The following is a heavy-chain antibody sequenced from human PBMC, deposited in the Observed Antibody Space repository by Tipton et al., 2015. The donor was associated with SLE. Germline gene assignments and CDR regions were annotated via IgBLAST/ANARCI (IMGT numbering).Heavy chain of an antibody. CDR3: ARAPGLERSYSHFYYMDV. CDR2: IYYSGRT. J-gene: IGHJ6*03. D-gene: IGHD1-1*01. CDR1: GGSISSSSYY. Sequence: TLSLTCTVSGGSISSSSYYWGWIRQSPGKGLEWIGYIYYSGRTYYNPSLKSRVAMSVDTSKNQFSLRLSSVTAADTAVYYCARAPGLERSYSHFYYMDVWGKGTTVTVSS. V-gene: IGHV4-31*03.